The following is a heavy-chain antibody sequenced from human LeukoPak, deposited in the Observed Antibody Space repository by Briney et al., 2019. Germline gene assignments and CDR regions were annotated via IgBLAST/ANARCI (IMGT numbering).Heavy chain of an antibody. Sequence: VASVKVSCKASGYTFTSYDINWVRQATGQGLEWMGWMNPNSGNTGYAQKFQGTVTMTRNTSISTAYMELSSLRSEDTAVYYCAREDYGSGSSHYGMDVWGQGTTVTVSS. CDR1: GYTFTSYD. CDR3: AREDYGSGSSHYGMDV. CDR2: MNPNSGNT. J-gene: IGHJ6*02. D-gene: IGHD3-10*01. V-gene: IGHV1-8*01.